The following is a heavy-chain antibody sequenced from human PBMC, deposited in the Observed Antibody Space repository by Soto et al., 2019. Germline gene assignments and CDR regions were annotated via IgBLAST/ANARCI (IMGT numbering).Heavy chain of an antibody. Sequence: GGSLRLSCAASGFTFSSYAMSWVRQAPGKGLEWVSAISGSGGSTYYADSVKGRFTISRGNSKKTVYMQINSHRAEDTPAYYCAKDSRAAARPIGFDYWGQGTPVTVSS. CDR3: AKDSRAAARPIGFDY. D-gene: IGHD6-13*01. CDR1: GFTFSSYA. V-gene: IGHV3-23*01. J-gene: IGHJ4*02. CDR2: ISGSGGST.